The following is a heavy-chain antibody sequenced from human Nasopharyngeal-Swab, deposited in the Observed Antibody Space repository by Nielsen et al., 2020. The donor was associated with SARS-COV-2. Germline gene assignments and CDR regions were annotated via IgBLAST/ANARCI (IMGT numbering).Heavy chain of an antibody. Sequence: SETLSLTCTVSGGSISTYYWSWIRQPPGKGLEWIGYIHSSGTTNYNPSLKSRVTISVGTSKNQFSLKLSSVTAADTAVYYCARDHSYYDSNGYYFDYWGLGTLVTVSS. CDR1: GGSISTYY. CDR3: ARDHSYYDSNGYYFDY. V-gene: IGHV4-59*01. J-gene: IGHJ4*02. CDR2: IHSSGTT. D-gene: IGHD3-22*01.